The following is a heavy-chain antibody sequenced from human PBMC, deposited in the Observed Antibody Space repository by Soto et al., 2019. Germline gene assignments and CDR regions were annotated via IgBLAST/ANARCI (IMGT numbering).Heavy chain of an antibody. D-gene: IGHD3-22*01. Sequence: ASVKVSCKASGYTFTSYAMHWVRQAPGQRLEWMGWINAGNGNTKYSQKFQGRVTMTRDTSASTAYMELNGLRSEDTAVYYCARGDDHDSSGYISWAQRTQVTVSS. CDR3: ARGDDHDSSGYIS. J-gene: IGHJ1*01. V-gene: IGHV1-3*01. CDR2: INAGNGNT. CDR1: GYTFTSYA.